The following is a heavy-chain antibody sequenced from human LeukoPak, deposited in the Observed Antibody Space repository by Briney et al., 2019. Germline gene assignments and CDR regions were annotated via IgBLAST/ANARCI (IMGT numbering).Heavy chain of an antibody. CDR3: ARSEAAAGLFDY. Sequence: SVKVSCKASGGTFSSYAISWVRQAPGQGLEWMGGIIPIFGTANYAQKFQGRVTITADESTSTAYMELSSLRSEDTAVYYCARSEAAAGLFDYWSQGTLVTVSS. V-gene: IGHV1-69*13. CDR2: IIPIFGTA. D-gene: IGHD6-13*01. CDR1: GGTFSSYA. J-gene: IGHJ4*02.